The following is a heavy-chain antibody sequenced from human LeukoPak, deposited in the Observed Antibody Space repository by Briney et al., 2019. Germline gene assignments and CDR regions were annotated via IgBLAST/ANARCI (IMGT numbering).Heavy chain of an antibody. CDR2: ISTDASST. V-gene: IGHV3-74*01. CDR1: GFTFSRYW. J-gene: IGHJ4*02. Sequence: GGSLRLSCAGSGFTFSRYWMHWVRHAPGKGLVWVSRISTDASSTTYADSVKGRFTISRDNATNSLYLQMNSLRAEDTAVYYCARPIIAARSKFYWGQGTLVTVSS. D-gene: IGHD6-6*01. CDR3: ARPIIAARSKFY.